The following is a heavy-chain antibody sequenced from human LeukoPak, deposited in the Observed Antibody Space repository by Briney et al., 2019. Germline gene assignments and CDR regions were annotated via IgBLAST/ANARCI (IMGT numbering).Heavy chain of an antibody. V-gene: IGHV3-23*01. D-gene: IGHD6-19*01. CDR1: GFTFSTYA. CDR3: ARGPYSSGSSADY. J-gene: IGHJ4*02. Sequence: PGGSLRLSCAASGFTFSTYAMSWVRQAPGKGLEWVSAISVSGGSTYYADSVKGRFTISRDNAKNSLYLQMNSLRAEDTAVYYCARGPYSSGSSADYWGQGTLVTVSS. CDR2: ISVSGGST.